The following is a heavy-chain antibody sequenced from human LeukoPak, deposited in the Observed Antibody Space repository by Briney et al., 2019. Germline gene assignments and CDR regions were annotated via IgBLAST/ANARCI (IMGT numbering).Heavy chain of an antibody. Sequence: ASVKVSCKASGYTFTSYDINWVRQATGQGLEWMGWMNPNSGNTGYAQKFQGRVTMTRNTSISTAYMELSSLRSEDTAVYYCARGVLYYYGSGSYDYYYYMDVWGKGTTVTISS. D-gene: IGHD3-10*01. J-gene: IGHJ6*03. CDR1: GYTFTSYD. CDR2: MNPNSGNT. V-gene: IGHV1-8*01. CDR3: ARGVLYYYGSGSYDYYYYMDV.